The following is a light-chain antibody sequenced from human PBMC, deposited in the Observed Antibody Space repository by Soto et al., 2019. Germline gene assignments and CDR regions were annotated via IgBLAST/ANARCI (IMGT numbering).Light chain of an antibody. Sequence: IVMTQSPATLSVSPGRRSTLSCRASQSVSSNLAWYQQKNGQAPRLLIYDASNRATGIPARFSGSLYGTDFNLTISSLEPEDFAVYYCQQRSNWPITFGQGTRLEIK. CDR1: QSVSSN. CDR3: QQRSNWPIT. CDR2: DAS. V-gene: IGKV3-11*01. J-gene: IGKJ5*01.